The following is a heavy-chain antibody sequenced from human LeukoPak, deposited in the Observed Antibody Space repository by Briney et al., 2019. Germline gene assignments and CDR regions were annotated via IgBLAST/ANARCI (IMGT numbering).Heavy chain of an antibody. V-gene: IGHV4-59*01. CDR1: GDSISSYY. J-gene: IGHJ4*02. Sequence: SETLSLSCTVSGDSISSYYWSWIRQPPGKGLEWTAYISYTGNTNYNPSLKSRVAISLDTSKNQFSLNLNSVTAADAAIYYCARVGRGDHTWGSYSFDYWGQGTLVTVSS. CDR2: ISYTGNT. D-gene: IGHD3-16*01. CDR3: ARVGRGDHTWGSYSFDY.